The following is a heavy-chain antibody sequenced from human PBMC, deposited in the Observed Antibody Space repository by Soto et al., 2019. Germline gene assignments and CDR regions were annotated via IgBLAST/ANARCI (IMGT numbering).Heavy chain of an antibody. CDR1: GFTFSNYG. Sequence: GGSLRLSCAASGFTFSNYGMHWVRQAPGEGLEWVAVTSYDGSNKYYADSVKGRFTISRDNSKNTVYLQVNSLRAEDTAVYFCAKARTYYDFWSGYFDSWGQGILVTVSS. J-gene: IGHJ4*02. CDR2: TSYDGSNK. D-gene: IGHD3-3*01. CDR3: AKARTYYDFWSGYFDS. V-gene: IGHV3-30*18.